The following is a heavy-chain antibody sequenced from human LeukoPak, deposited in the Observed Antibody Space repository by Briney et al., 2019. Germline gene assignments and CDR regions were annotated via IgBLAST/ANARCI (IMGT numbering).Heavy chain of an antibody. CDR2: THHRGTT. CDR1: GGSISTITYY. V-gene: IGHV4-39*07. Sequence: SQTLSLTCIVSGGSISTITYYWGWIRLPPGKGLEWIGETHHRGTTYYNPSLRSRVTISVDTSKNQFSLRLTSVTAADTAVYYCARVTYNGYQHFDYWGQGNLVTVS. CDR3: ARVTYNGYQHFDY. D-gene: IGHD3-10*01. J-gene: IGHJ4*02.